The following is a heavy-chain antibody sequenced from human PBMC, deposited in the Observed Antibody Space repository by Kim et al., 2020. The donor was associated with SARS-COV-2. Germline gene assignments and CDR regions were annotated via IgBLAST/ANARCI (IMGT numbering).Heavy chain of an antibody. J-gene: IGHJ6*02. CDR3: AADRSGSVHCYYGMDV. CDR2: VVVGSGNT. Sequence: SVKVSCKASGFTFTSSAVQWVRQARGQRLEWIGWVVVGSGNTNYAQKFQGRVTITRDMSTSTAYMELSSLRSEDTAVYYCAADRSGSVHCYYGMDVWGQGTTVTVSS. D-gene: IGHD6-19*01. CDR1: GFTFTSSA. V-gene: IGHV1-58*01.